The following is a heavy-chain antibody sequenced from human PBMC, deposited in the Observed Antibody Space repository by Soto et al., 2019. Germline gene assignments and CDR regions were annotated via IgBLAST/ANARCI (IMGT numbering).Heavy chain of an antibody. D-gene: IGHD1-26*01. CDR2: ISYDGSNK. V-gene: IGHV3-30*03. Sequence: QVQLVESGGGVVQPGRSLRLSCAASGFTFSHYGIHWVRQAPGKGLEWLAVISYDGSNKHYADSVKGRFTVYRDNSKNTLYLQMNSLRADDTAVYFCARYSGKYQGPIDYWGQGTLVTVSS. CDR3: ARYSGKYQGPIDY. J-gene: IGHJ4*02. CDR1: GFTFSHYG.